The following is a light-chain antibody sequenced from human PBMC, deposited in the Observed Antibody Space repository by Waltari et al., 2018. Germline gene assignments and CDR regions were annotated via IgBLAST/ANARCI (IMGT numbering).Light chain of an antibody. CDR3: CSYAGSSTYV. CDR2: EGS. J-gene: IGLJ1*01. CDR1: SSDVGSNNL. V-gene: IGLV2-23*01. Sequence: QSALTQPASVSGSPGQSITISCTGTSSDVGSNNLVSWYQQHPGKAPKLMIYEGSKRASGVSNRFSGSKSCDTASLTISGLQAEDEADYYCCSYAGSSTYVFGTGTKVTVL.